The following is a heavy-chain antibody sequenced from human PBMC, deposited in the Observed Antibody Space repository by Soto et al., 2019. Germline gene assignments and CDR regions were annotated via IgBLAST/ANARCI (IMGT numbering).Heavy chain of an antibody. CDR3: AARRSYYGFEY. J-gene: IGHJ4*02. CDR1: GFAFSTYA. V-gene: IGHV3-23*01. Sequence: EVQMLESGGGLVQPGGSLRLSCAASGFAFSTYAVSWVRQAPGKGLEWVSVIGGSGGDTHYADSVKGRFTMSRDDSKNTLYLQMNGLRAEDTAVYYCAARRSYYGFEYWGQGTLVTVAS. CDR2: IGGSGGDT. D-gene: IGHD4-17*01.